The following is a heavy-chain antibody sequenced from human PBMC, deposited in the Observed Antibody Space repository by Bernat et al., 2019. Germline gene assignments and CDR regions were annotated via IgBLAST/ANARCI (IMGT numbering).Heavy chain of an antibody. J-gene: IGHJ4*02. V-gene: IGHV3-53*02. D-gene: IGHD3-3*01. CDR2: IYSGGST. CDR1: GFTVSSNY. CDR3: ARESSLEWLFYLDY. Sequence: EVQLVETGGGLIQPGGSLRLSCAASGFTVSSNYMSWVRQAPGKGLEWVSVIYSGGSTYYADPVKGRFTISRDKSKNTLYLQMNSLRAEDTAVYYCARESSLEWLFYLDYWGQGTLVTVSS.